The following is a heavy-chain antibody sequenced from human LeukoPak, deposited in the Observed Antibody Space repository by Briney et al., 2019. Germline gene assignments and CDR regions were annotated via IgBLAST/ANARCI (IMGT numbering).Heavy chain of an antibody. CDR1: GFTFDDYG. V-gene: IGHV3-23*01. J-gene: IGHJ4*02. D-gene: IGHD2-21*01. CDR3: AKPTNSLFPFDY. CDR2: ISGSGGST. Sequence: GGSLRLSCAASGFTFDDYGMSWVRQAPGKGLEWVSAISGSGGSTYYADSVKGRFTISRDNSKNTLYLQMNSLRAEDTAVYYCAKPTNSLFPFDYWGQGTLVTVSS.